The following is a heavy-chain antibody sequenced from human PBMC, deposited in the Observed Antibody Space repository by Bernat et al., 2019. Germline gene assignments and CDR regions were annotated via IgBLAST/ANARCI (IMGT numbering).Heavy chain of an antibody. CDR2: VYPSGIT. V-gene: IGHV3-53*02. CDR1: GFTVSNNY. CDR3: ARATSSYLPSDY. J-gene: IGHJ4*02. D-gene: IGHD6-6*01. Sequence: EVQLVETGGGLIQPGGSLRLSCAASGFTVSNNYMSWVRQAPGKGLEWFSVVYPSGITYYADSVKGRFTLSRDNSKNGLSLQMNNLRAEDTAVYYCARATSSYLPSDYWGQGTLVTVSS.